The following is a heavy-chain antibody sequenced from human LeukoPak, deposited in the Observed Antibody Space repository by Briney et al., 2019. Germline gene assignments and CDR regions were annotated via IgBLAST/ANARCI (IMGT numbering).Heavy chain of an antibody. D-gene: IGHD2-8*01. CDR2: IYTSGST. CDR3: ARDRGYCTNGVCYTDNWFDP. J-gene: IGHJ5*02. V-gene: IGHV4-4*07. CDR1: GGSISSYD. Sequence: PSETLSLTCTVSGGSISSYDWSWIRQPAGKGLEWIGRIYTSGSTNYNPSLKSRVTMSVDTSKNQFSLKLRSVTAADTAVYYCARDRGYCTNGVCYTDNWFDPWGQGTLVTVSS.